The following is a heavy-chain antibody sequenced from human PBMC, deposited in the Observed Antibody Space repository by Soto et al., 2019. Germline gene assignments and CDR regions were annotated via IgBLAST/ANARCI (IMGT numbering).Heavy chain of an antibody. J-gene: IGHJ3*02. V-gene: IGHV3-13*01. CDR2: IGTAGDT. D-gene: IGHD3-3*01. CDR1: GFTFSSYA. Sequence: EVQLVESGGGLVQPGGSLRLSCAASGFTFSSYAMHWVRQATGKGLEWVSAIGTAGDTYYPGSVKGRFTISRENAKNSLYLQMNSLRAGDTAVYYCARADSNTIFGVVPAFDIWGQGTMVTVSS. CDR3: ARADSNTIFGVVPAFDI.